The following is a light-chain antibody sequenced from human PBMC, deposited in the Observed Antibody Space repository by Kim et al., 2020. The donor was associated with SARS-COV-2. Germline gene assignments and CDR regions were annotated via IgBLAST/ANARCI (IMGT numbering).Light chain of an antibody. Sequence: EIVMTQPPATLSVSPGERVTLSCRASQSVSSNLAWYQQKPGQAPSLLIYGASTRATGIPARFSGSGSGTEFTLTISSLQSEDFAVYYCQQYNNWPPLFGQGTRVEIK. V-gene: IGKV3-15*01. J-gene: IGKJ5*01. CDR2: GAS. CDR3: QQYNNWPPL. CDR1: QSVSSN.